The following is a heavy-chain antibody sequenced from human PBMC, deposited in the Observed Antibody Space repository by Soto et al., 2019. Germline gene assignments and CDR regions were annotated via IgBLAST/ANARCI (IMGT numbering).Heavy chain of an antibody. CDR2: ISGRDDST. Sequence: EVQLLESGGDLVQPGGSLRLSCVASGFSFSNYAMSWVRQVPGKGLEWVSVISGRDDSTYYADSVKGRFTISRDNSKNTLYLQMNSLRAEDTAIYYCARDRERDAWDEDYWGQGTLLTVSS. CDR3: ARDRERDAWDEDY. D-gene: IGHD1-26*01. J-gene: IGHJ4*02. V-gene: IGHV3-23*01. CDR1: GFSFSNYA.